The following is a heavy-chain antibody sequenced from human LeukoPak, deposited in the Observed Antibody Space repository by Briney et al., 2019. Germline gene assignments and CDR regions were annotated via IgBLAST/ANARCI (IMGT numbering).Heavy chain of an antibody. CDR3: ARDRSYCSNTSCYLRDFDY. D-gene: IGHD2-2*01. J-gene: IGHJ4*02. V-gene: IGHV3-21*01. Sequence: GGSLRLSCAASGFTFSYYSMHWVRQAPGKGLEWVSSISSSSNYIYYADSVKGRFTISRDNAKNSLYLQMNSLRAEDTAVYYCARDRSYCSNTSCYLRDFDYWGQGTLVTASS. CDR2: ISSSSNYI. CDR1: GFTFSYYS.